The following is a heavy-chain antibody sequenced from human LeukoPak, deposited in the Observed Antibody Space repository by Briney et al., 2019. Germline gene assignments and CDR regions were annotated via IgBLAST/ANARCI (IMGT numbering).Heavy chain of an antibody. CDR2: ISPSGGIT. Sequence: GGSLRLSCVVSGLTFRDAWLSWVRQAPGKGLEWVSGISPSGGITYYTDSVKGRFTISRDNSKNTQSLQMNSLRAEDTAVYYCAKDDDWGRYKHWGQGTLVTVSS. CDR3: AKDDDWGRYKH. CDR1: GLTFRDAW. V-gene: IGHV3-23*01. D-gene: IGHD3-16*01. J-gene: IGHJ1*01.